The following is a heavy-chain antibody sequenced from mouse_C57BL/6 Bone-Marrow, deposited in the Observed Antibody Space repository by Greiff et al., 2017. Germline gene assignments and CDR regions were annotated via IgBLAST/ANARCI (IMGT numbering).Heavy chain of an antibody. CDR3: ARYDYDGPAY. V-gene: IGHV1-19*01. D-gene: IGHD2-4*01. CDR2: INPYNGGT. CDR1: GYTFTDYY. Sequence: VQLQQSGPVLVKPGASVKMSCKASGYTFTDYYMNWVKQSHGKSLEWIGVINPYNGGTSYNQKFKGKATLTVDKSSSAAYMELNSLTSEDSAVYYCARYDYDGPAYWGQGTLVTVSA. J-gene: IGHJ3*01.